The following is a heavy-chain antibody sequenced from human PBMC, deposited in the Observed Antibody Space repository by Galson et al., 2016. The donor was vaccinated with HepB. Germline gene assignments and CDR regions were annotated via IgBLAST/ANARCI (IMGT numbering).Heavy chain of an antibody. D-gene: IGHD3-10*01. CDR3: ARDRGRDLWFGDLVNGLDV. J-gene: IGHJ6*02. CDR1: GYSFTSYG. Sequence: SVKVSCKASGYSFTSYGITWVRQAPGQGLEWMGWINEYNGKTKYAQKYEGRVIMTTDRSTSTAYLELRSLRSDDTAVYYCARDRGRDLWFGDLVNGLDVWGHGTTITVSS. CDR2: INEYNGKT. V-gene: IGHV1-18*01.